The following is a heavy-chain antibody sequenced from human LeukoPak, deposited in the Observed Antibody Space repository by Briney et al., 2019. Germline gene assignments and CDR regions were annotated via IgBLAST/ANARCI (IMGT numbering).Heavy chain of an antibody. CDR2: MNPNSGNT. D-gene: IGHD1-20*01. V-gene: IGHV1-8*01. CDR3: ALTYNWNDEMALDY. CDR1: GYTFTSYD. J-gene: IGHJ4*02. Sequence: GASVKVSCKASGYTFTSYDINWVRQAPGQGLEWMGWMNPNSGNTGYAQKFQGRVTMTRNTSISTAYMELSSLRSEDTAVYYCALTYNWNDEMALDYWGQGTLVTVSS.